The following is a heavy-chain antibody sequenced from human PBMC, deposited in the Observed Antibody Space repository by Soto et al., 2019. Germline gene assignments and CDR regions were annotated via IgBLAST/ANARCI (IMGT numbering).Heavy chain of an antibody. Sequence: QVQLQESGPGLVKPSETLSLTCTVSSDSISSYYWSWIRQPPGKRLEWIGYITYSGSTDYNPSLKSRVTISGDTSKIRFSLKVSSVTAADTVVYYCARGTSWQLPFDYWGQGTLVTVSS. CDR3: ARGTSWQLPFDY. CDR1: SDSISSYY. CDR2: ITYSGST. J-gene: IGHJ4*02. V-gene: IGHV4-59*01. D-gene: IGHD6-13*01.